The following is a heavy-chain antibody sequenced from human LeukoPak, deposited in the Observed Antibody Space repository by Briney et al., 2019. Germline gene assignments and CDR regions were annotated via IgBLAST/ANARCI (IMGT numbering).Heavy chain of an antibody. V-gene: IGHV3-23*01. J-gene: IGHJ4*02. CDR1: GFTFSSYA. Sequence: GGSLRLSCAASGFTFSSYAMSWVRQAPGKGLEWVSAISGSGGSTYYADSVKGRFTISRDNSKNTLYLQMNSLRAEDTAVYYCAKDLGGYNWNEYFDYWGQGTLVTVSS. CDR3: AKDLGGYNWNEYFDY. D-gene: IGHD1-20*01. CDR2: ISGSGGST.